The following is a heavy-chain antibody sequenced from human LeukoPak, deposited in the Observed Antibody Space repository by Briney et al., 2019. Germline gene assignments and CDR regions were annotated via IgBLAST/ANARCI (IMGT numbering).Heavy chain of an antibody. J-gene: IGHJ3*02. Sequence: GGSLRLSCVASGFTVSNYAMSWVRQAPGKGLEWVSAISGSEWSTYYADSVRGRFAISRDNSKNTLYPLMNSLRAEDTAVYYCAKILAPYCGDECYSIWGQGTGVTVSS. CDR2: ISGSEWST. D-gene: IGHD2-21*01. CDR3: AKILAPYCGDECYSI. V-gene: IGHV3-23*01. CDR1: GFTVSNYA.